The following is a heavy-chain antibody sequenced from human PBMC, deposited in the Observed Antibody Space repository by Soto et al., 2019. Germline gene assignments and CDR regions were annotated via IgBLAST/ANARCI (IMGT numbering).Heavy chain of an antibody. V-gene: IGHV3-23*01. D-gene: IGHD3-22*01. CDR3: AKDGRRYYDSSGYYYDGTSDVDY. Sequence: GGSLRLSCAASGFTFSSYAMSWVRQAPGKGLEWVSAISGSGGSTYYADSVKGRFTISRDNSKNTLYLQMNSLRAEDTAVYYCAKDGRRYYDSSGYYYDGTSDVDYWGQGTLVTVSS. CDR2: ISGSGGST. J-gene: IGHJ4*02. CDR1: GFTFSSYA.